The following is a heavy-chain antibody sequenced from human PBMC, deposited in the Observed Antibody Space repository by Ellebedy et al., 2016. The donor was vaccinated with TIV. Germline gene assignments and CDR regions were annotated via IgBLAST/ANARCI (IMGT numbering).Heavy chain of an antibody. V-gene: IGHV3-33*01. CDR2: IWYDGSNK. CDR1: GFTFSSYG. D-gene: IGHD6-6*01. J-gene: IGHJ4*02. CDR3: ARAGKVAAPFLN. Sequence: GESLKISCAASGFTFSSYGMHWVRQAPGKGLEWVAVIWYDGSNKYYADSVKGRFTISRDNSKNTLYLQMNSLRAEDTAVYYCARAGKVAAPFLNWGQGTLVTVSS.